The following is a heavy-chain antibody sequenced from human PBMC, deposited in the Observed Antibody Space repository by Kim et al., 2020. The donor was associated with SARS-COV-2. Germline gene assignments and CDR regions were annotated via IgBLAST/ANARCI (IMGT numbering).Heavy chain of an antibody. J-gene: IGHJ6*02. CDR3: AREGEYCSGGSCYSYYYYYGMXX. CDR2: TYYRSKWYN. D-gene: IGHD2-15*01. Sequence: SQTLSLTCAISGDSVSSNSAAWNWIRQSPSRGLEWLGRTYYRSKWYNDYAVSVXSXXXXNPDTSKNQVSLQLNSVTPEDTAVYYCAREGEYCSGGSCYSYYYYYGMXXWGQGXXVTVSS. CDR1: GDSVSSNSAA. V-gene: IGHV6-1*01.